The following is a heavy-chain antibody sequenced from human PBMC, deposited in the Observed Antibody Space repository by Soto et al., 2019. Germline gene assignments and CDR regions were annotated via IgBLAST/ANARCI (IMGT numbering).Heavy chain of an antibody. CDR3: ARGIHSRSRYNWCDP. D-gene: IGHD6-13*01. V-gene: IGHV1-69*13. CDR1: GCTFSSYA. CDR2: IIPIFGTA. Sequence: VASGRVSCKASGCTFSSYAISWVRQAPGQGLEWMGGIIPIFGTANYAQKFQGRVTITADESTSTAYMALSSLRSEDTAVYYCARGIHSRSRYNWCDPWCQ. J-gene: IGHJ5*02.